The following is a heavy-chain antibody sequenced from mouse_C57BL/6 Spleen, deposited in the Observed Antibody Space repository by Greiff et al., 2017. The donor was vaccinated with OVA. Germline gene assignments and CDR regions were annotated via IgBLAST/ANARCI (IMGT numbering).Heavy chain of an antibody. Sequence: EVKLVESGGGLVKPGGSLKLSCAASGFTFSSYTMSWVRQTPEKRLEWVATISGGGGNTYYPDSVKGRFTISRDNAKNTLYLQMSSLRSEDTALYYCARWGFTTVVRYFDYWGQGTTLTVSS. D-gene: IGHD1-1*01. V-gene: IGHV5-9*01. CDR3: ARWGFTTVVRYFDY. J-gene: IGHJ2*01. CDR1: GFTFSSYT. CDR2: ISGGGGNT.